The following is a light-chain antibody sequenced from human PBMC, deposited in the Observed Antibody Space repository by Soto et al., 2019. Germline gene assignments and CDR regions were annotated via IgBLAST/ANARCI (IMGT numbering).Light chain of an antibody. CDR2: LTS. V-gene: IGKV2-28*01. CDR1: QSLLYSDGKHF. J-gene: IGKJ2*01. Sequence: EIVMTQSPLSLPVTPGEPASISCRSSQSLLYSDGKHFLDWYLQKPGQSPKLLMYLTSYRASGVXDXXIGSGSGTDFTLKITRVEAEDVGVYYCMQALQTPYTFGQGTKLEIK. CDR3: MQALQTPYT.